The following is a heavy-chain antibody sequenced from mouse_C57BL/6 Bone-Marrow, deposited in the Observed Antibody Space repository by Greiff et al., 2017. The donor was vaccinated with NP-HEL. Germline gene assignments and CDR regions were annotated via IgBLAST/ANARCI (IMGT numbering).Heavy chain of an antibody. CDR2: IDPENGDT. CDR1: GFNIKDDY. Sequence: EVQLQQSGAELVRPGASVKLSCTASGFNIKDDYMHWVKQRPEQGLEWIGWIDPENGDTEYASKFQGKATITADTSSNTAYLQLSSLTSEDTAVYYCTTDLLWSFYYAMDYWGQGTSVTVSS. CDR3: TTDLLWSFYYAMDY. V-gene: IGHV14-4*01. J-gene: IGHJ4*01. D-gene: IGHD2-1*01.